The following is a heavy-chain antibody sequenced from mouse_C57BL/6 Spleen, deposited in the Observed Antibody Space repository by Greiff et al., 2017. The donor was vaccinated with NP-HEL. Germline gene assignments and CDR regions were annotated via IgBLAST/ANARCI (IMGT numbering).Heavy chain of an antibody. D-gene: IGHD1-1*01. CDR2: IDPEDGET. V-gene: IGHV14-2*01. J-gene: IGHJ4*01. CDR3: ARITTVVADYYAMDY. CDR1: GFNIKDYY. Sequence: VQLQQSGAELVKPGASVKLSCTASGFNIKDYYMHWVKQRTEQGLEWIGRIDPEDGETKYAPKFQGKATITADTSSNTVYLQLSSLTSEDTAVYYCARITTVVADYYAMDYWGQGTSVTVSS.